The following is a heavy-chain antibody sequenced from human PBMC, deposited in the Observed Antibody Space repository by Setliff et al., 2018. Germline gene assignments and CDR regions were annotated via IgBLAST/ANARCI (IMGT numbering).Heavy chain of an antibody. CDR3: ACPDILTGLYDY. Sequence: PGGSLRLSCAASGFTFNAYAMSWVRQAPGKGLEWVSAITFGSLSRYYADSVKGRFTISRDNSKNTLFLEMNSLRTEDTAVYYCACPDILTGLYDYWGQGTLVTVSS. J-gene: IGHJ4*02. CDR2: ITFGSLSR. V-gene: IGHV3-23*01. CDR1: GFTFNAYA. D-gene: IGHD3-9*01.